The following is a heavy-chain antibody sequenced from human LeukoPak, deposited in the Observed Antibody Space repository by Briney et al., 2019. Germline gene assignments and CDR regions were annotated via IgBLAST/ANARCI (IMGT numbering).Heavy chain of an antibody. J-gene: IGHJ5*02. V-gene: IGHV1-2*02. CDR1: GYTFTGYY. Sequence: ASVTVSCKTSGYTFTGYYIHWVRQAPGQGLEWMGWINPNSGGTNYAQNFQGRVTMTRDTSISTAYMELSGLRSDDTAVYYCVRDDVSPWGQGTLVTVSS. CDR2: INPNSGGT. CDR3: VRDDVSP.